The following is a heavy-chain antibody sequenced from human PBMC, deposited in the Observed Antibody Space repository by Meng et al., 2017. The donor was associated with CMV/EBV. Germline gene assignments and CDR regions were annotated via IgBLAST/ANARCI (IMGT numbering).Heavy chain of an antibody. D-gene: IGHD3-3*01. CDR2: IYYSGST. V-gene: IGHV4-61*01. J-gene: IGHJ3*02. Sequence: LRLSCTVSGCSVSSVSYYWSWIRQPPGKGLEWIGYIYYSGSTNYNPPLNSRVTISVDTSKNQFSLKLSSVTAADTAVYYCASSVNYDFWSGDAFDIWGQGTMVTVSS. CDR3: ASSVNYDFWSGDAFDI. CDR1: GCSVSSVSYY.